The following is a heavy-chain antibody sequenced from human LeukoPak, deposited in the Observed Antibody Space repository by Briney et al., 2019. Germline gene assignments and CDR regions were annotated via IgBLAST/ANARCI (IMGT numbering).Heavy chain of an antibody. J-gene: IGHJ3*02. Sequence: SETLSLTCTVSGGSISTYYWSWIRQPPGKGLEWIGYIYYSGSTNYNPSLKSRVTISVDTSKNQFSLKLSSVTAADTAVYYCAREGGGKSAFDIWGQGTMVTVSS. V-gene: IGHV4-59*01. CDR3: AREGGGKSAFDI. D-gene: IGHD1-26*01. CDR2: IYYSGST. CDR1: GGSISTYY.